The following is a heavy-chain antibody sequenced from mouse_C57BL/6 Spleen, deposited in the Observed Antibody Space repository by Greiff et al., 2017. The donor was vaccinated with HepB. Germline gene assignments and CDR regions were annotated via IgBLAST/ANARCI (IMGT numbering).Heavy chain of an antibody. J-gene: IGHJ4*01. Sequence: VKLQESGAELARPGASVKLSCKASGYTFTSYGISWVKQRTGQGLEWIGEIYPRSGNTYYNEKFKGKATLTADKSSSTAYMELRSLTSEDSAVYFCVTTVVPSMDYWGQGTSVTVSS. CDR2: IYPRSGNT. V-gene: IGHV1-81*01. CDR3: VTTVVPSMDY. D-gene: IGHD1-1*01. CDR1: GYTFTSYG.